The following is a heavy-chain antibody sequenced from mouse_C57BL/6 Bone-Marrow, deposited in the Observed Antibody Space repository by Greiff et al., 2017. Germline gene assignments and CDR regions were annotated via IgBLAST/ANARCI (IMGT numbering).Heavy chain of an antibody. D-gene: IGHD2-4*01. V-gene: IGHV1-62-2*01. J-gene: IGHJ2*01. CDR3: ARHERYYDYEGYFDY. CDR2: FYPGSGSI. CDR1: GYIFTEYT. Sequence: VQLQQSGAELVKPGASVKLSCKASGYIFTEYTIHWVKQRSGQGLEWIGWFYPGSGSIKYNERFKDKATLTADESSNTVYMGLSRLTSEDSAVYFCARHERYYDYEGYFDYWGQGTTLTVSS.